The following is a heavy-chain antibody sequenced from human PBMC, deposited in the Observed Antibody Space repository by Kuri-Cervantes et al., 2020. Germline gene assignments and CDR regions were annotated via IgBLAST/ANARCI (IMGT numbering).Heavy chain of an antibody. CDR3: ARGTLYGDSHYYYYMDV. Sequence: GSLRLSCAASGFTFSSYSMSWVRQAPGKGLEWIGEIFHNGNTNYNPSPKSRVTISVDKSKNLFSLRLISVTAADTAVYYCARGTLYGDSHYYYYMDVWGKGTTVTVSS. D-gene: IGHD4-17*01. V-gene: IGHV4-4*02. CDR1: GFTFSSYSM. J-gene: IGHJ6*03. CDR2: IFHNGNT.